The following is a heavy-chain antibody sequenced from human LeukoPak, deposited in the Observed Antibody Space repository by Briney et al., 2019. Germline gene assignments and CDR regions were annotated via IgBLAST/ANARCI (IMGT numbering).Heavy chain of an antibody. Sequence: GGSLRLSCAASGFTLSSNYMSWVRQAPGKGLEWVSVIYSGGSTYYADSVKGRFTISRDNSKNTLYLQMNSLRAEDTAVYYCAVYYYDSSGYYYWGQGTLVTVSS. CDR1: GFTLSSNY. CDR2: IYSGGST. V-gene: IGHV3-53*01. D-gene: IGHD3-22*01. J-gene: IGHJ4*02. CDR3: AVYYYDSSGYYY.